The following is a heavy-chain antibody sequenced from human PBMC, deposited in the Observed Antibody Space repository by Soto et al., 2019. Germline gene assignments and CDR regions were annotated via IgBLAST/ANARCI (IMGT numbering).Heavy chain of an antibody. J-gene: IGHJ4*02. Sequence: EVQLLESGGGLVKPGGSLRLSCAASGFTFSNAWMSWVRQAPGKGLELVGRIKSKTDGGTTDYAAPVKGRFTISRDDSKNTLYLQMNSLKTEDTAVYYCTTDWGLAYFGGDCYSTFDYWGQGTLVTVSS. CDR1: GFTFSNAW. CDR2: IKSKTDGGTT. V-gene: IGHV3-15*01. D-gene: IGHD2-21*01. CDR3: TTDWGLAYFGGDCYSTFDY.